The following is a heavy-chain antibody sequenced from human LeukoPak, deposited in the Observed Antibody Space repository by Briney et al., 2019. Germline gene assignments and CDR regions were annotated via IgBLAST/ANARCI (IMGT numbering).Heavy chain of an antibody. CDR2: ITSSGGST. CDR1: GFTFNTYG. Sequence: GGSLRLSWAASGFTFNTYGMTWVRQAPGKGLEWVSAITSSGGSTYYGDSVKGRFTISRDNSRNTLYLQMNSLRVDDTAVYYCARDLCWGCFDDWGQGNLVTVSS. V-gene: IGHV3-23*01. D-gene: IGHD3-10*02. CDR3: ARDLCWGCFDD. J-gene: IGHJ4*02.